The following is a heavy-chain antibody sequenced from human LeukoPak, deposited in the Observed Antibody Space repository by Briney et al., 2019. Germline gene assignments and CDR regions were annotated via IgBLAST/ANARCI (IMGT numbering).Heavy chain of an antibody. CDR3: ARDITMVRGVNIGAFDI. V-gene: IGHV3-48*01. CDR1: GFTFSSYS. D-gene: IGHD3-10*01. CDR2: ISSSSSTI. Sequence: GESLRLSCAASGFTFSSYSMNWVRQAPGKGLEWVSYISSSSSTIYYADSVKGRFTISRDNAKNSLYLQMNSLRAEDTAVYYCARDITMVRGVNIGAFDIWGQGTMVTVSS. J-gene: IGHJ3*02.